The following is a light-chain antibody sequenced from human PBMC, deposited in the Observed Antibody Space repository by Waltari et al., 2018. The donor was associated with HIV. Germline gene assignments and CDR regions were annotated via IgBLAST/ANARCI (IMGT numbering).Light chain of an antibody. Sequence: DIQMTQSPPSLSASVGDTVTIPCRASQGVSSWLAWYQQKPGKAPKPLIYAASSLQTGVPSRFSGSGAGTHFTLTISSLQPEDFATYYCQHYDTYPYTFGQGTRLEIK. CDR3: QHYDTYPYT. CDR1: QGVSSW. CDR2: AAS. V-gene: IGKV1D-16*01. J-gene: IGKJ2*01.